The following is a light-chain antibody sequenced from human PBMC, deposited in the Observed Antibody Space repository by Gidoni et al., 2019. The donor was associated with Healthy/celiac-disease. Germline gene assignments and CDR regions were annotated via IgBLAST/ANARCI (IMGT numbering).Light chain of an antibody. Sequence: SSELTQDPAVSVALGQTVRITCQGDSLRSYYASWYQQKPGQAPVLVIYGKNNRPSGIPDRFSGSSSGNTASLTITGAQAEDEADYYCNSRDSSGNHLDVVFGGGTKLTXL. CDR1: SLRSYY. CDR2: GKN. J-gene: IGLJ2*01. CDR3: NSRDSSGNHLDVV. V-gene: IGLV3-19*01.